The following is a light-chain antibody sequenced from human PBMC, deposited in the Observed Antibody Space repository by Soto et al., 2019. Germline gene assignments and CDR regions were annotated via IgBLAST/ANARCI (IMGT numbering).Light chain of an antibody. Sequence: QYALTQPASVSGSPGQSITISCTGTSSDVGGYNYVSWYQQHPGKAPKLMIYDVSNRPSGVSNRFSGSKDGNTASLTISGLPAEDEASYYCSSYTSSSPLVVFGGGTKLTVL. V-gene: IGLV2-14*01. J-gene: IGLJ2*01. CDR3: SSYTSSSPLVV. CDR1: SSDVGGYNY. CDR2: DVS.